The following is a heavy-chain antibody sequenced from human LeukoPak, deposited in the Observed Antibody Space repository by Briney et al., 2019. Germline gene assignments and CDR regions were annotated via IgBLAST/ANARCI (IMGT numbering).Heavy chain of an antibody. CDR2: IYHTGST. CDR1: SYSISRGYY. Sequence: SETLSLTCTVSSYSISRGYYWGWIRQSPGKGLEWIGNIYHTGSTSYNPSLESRVTISLDLSKNQFSLRLSSVTAADTALYYCAGYDHDAFDIWGQGTMVTVSS. CDR3: AGYDHDAFDI. V-gene: IGHV4-38-2*02. D-gene: IGHD3-22*01. J-gene: IGHJ3*02.